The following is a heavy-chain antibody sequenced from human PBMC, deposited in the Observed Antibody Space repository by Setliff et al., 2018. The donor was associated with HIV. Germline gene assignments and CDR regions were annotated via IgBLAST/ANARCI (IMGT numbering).Heavy chain of an antibody. CDR1: GFTFSRYW. V-gene: IGHV3-74*01. Sequence: GGSLRLSCAASGFTFSRYWMHWVRQAPGQGLVWVSGINNDTTTTAYADSVKGRFSISRDDAKNTLYLQMNDLRGEDTAVYYCAILSYSSGWGQGTQVTVSS. D-gene: IGHD1-26*01. CDR3: AILSYSSG. J-gene: IGHJ4*02. CDR2: INNDTTTT.